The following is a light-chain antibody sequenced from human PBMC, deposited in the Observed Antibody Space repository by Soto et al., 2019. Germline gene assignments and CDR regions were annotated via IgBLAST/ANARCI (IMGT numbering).Light chain of an antibody. J-gene: IGKJ1*01. CDR2: AAS. CDR1: QSIVTY. Sequence: DIQMTQSPSSLSASVGDRVTITCRASQSIVTYLNWYLQKPGKAPKLLIYAASNLQSGVPSRFIGSGSGTDFTLTISSLQPEDFATYFCQQSYSPPPWTFGQGTKVEIK. V-gene: IGKV1-39*01. CDR3: QQSYSPPPWT.